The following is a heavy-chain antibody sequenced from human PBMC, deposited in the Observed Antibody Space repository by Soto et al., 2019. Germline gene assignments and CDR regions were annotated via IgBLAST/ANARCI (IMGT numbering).Heavy chain of an antibody. J-gene: IGHJ3*02. D-gene: IGHD3-3*01. CDR3: ARGGGVGVAGSAAFDM. CDR1: GYPVTAYY. CDR2: INPATGAA. V-gene: IGHV1-2*02. Sequence: QLHLVQSGAVVKKPGASVTVSCSASGYPVTAYYMHWVRQAPGRGLEGMGGINPATGAAKYTQTFQGRVTFSRDPYTSTAFPELGGLTSADTAVFYCARGGGVGVAGSAAFDMWGQGTLVTVSS.